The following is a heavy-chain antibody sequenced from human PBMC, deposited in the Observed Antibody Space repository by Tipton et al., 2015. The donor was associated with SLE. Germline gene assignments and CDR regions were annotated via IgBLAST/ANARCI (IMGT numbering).Heavy chain of an antibody. Sequence: TLSLTCTVSGYSISSGYYWSWIRQPPGKGLEWIGYISDSGNTIDNPSLKSRLTISVDTSKNQFSLKLRSVTAADTAVYYCASILNHAFDYWGQGTLVTVSS. J-gene: IGHJ4*02. D-gene: IGHD2-8*01. CDR1: GYSISSGYY. CDR2: ISDSGNT. CDR3: ASILNHAFDY. V-gene: IGHV4-61*01.